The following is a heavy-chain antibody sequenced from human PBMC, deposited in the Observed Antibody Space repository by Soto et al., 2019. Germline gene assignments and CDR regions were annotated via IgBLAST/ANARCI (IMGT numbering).Heavy chain of an antibody. Sequence: QITLKESGPTLVKPTQTLTLTCTFSGFSLSTSGVGVAWIRQPPGKALEWLALIYWNDDKRYSPSLKSRLTIAKDTSKNQVVLTMTSMDPVDTATYCCAQIRQLRGRLGFYYGMDVWGQGTTVTVSS. CDR2: IYWNDDK. D-gene: IGHD1-1*01. CDR1: GFSLSTSGVG. V-gene: IGHV2-5*01. CDR3: AQIRQLRGRLGFYYGMDV. J-gene: IGHJ6*02.